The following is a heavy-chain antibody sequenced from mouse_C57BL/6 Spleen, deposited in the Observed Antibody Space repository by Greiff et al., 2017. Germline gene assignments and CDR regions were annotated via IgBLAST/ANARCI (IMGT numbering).Heavy chain of an antibody. Sequence: VQLQESGPGLVAPSQSLSITCTVSGFSLTSYAISWVRQPPGKGLEWLGVIWTGGGTNYNSALKSGLSISKDNSKSQVFLKMNSLRTDYTARYYWARSVGGVWYFDGWGTGTTVTVAT. CDR3: ARSVGGVWYFDG. CDR2: IWTGGGT. J-gene: IGHJ1*03. CDR1: GFSLTSYA. V-gene: IGHV2-9-1*01.